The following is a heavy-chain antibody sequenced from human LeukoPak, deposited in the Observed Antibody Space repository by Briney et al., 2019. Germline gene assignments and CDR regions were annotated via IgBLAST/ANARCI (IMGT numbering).Heavy chain of an antibody. CDR1: GGSISSSSYY. CDR2: IYYSGST. V-gene: IGHV4-39*07. CDR3: VRQLETDY. J-gene: IGHJ4*02. D-gene: IGHD6-6*01. Sequence: SETLSLTCTVSGGSISSSSYYWGWIRQPPGKGLEWIESIYYSGSTYYNPSLKSRVTISVDTSKNQFSLKLSSVTAADTAVYYCVRQLETDYWGQGTLVTVSS.